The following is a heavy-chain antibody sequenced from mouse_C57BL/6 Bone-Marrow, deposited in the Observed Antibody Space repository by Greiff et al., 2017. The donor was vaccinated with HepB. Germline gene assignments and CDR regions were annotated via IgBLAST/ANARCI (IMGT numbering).Heavy chain of an antibody. CDR1: GYTFTDYY. Sequence: QVQLQQSGAELVRPGASVKLSCKASGYTFTDYYINWVKQRPGQGLEWIARIYPGSGNTYYNEKFKGKATLTAEKSSSTAYMQLSSLTSEDSAVYFCARCGRHWYFDVWGTGTTVTVSS. CDR3: ARCGRHWYFDV. J-gene: IGHJ1*03. CDR2: IYPGSGNT. V-gene: IGHV1-76*01.